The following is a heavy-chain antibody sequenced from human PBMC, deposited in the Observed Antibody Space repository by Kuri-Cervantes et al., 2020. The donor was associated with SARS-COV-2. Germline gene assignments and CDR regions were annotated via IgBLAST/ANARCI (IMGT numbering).Heavy chain of an antibody. Sequence: GESLKISCAASGFTFSSYWMSWVRLAPGKGLEWVANIKQDGSEKYYVDSVKGRFTISRDNAKNSLYLQMNSLRAEDTAVYYCARDRRPHMYDILTGYFRPFDYWGQGTLVTVSS. CDR1: GFTFSSYW. J-gene: IGHJ4*02. V-gene: IGHV3-7*05. CDR3: ARDRRPHMYDILTGYFRPFDY. D-gene: IGHD3-9*01. CDR2: IKQDGSEK.